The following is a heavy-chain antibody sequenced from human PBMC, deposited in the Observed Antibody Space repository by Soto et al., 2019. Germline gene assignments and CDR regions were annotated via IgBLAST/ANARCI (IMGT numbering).Heavy chain of an antibody. D-gene: IGHD2-21*02. V-gene: IGHV3-21*03. CDR2: ISTRSDV. J-gene: IGHJ6*02. CDR1: EFSLSTYS. Sequence: GGSLRLSCTASEFSLSTYSMNWVRQAPGKGLEWVSSISTRSDVYYADSVKGRFTIARDNAKNSLSLQMNSLSAEDTGVYYCAREKTAWPLAYGLEVWGQGTTVTVSS. CDR3: AREKTAWPLAYGLEV.